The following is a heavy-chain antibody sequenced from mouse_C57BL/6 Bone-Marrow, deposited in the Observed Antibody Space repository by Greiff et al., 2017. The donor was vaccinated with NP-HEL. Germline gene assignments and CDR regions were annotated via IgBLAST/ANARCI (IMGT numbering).Heavy chain of an antibody. CDR1: GYTFTNYW. CDR3: ARGGIYYDYDVAWYFDV. D-gene: IGHD2-4*01. CDR2: IYPGGGYT. V-gene: IGHV1-63*01. Sequence: QVQLQQSGAELVRPGTSVKMSCKASGYTFTNYWIGWAKQRPGHGLEWIGDIYPGGGYTNYNEKFKGKVTLTADKSSSTTYMHFSSLTSEDSAIYYCARGGIYYDYDVAWYFDVWGTGTTVTVSS. J-gene: IGHJ1*03.